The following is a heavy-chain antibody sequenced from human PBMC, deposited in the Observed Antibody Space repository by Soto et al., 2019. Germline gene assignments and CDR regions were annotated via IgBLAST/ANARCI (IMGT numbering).Heavy chain of an antibody. CDR3: AKDGYCSSTSCYGREWVY. D-gene: IGHD2-2*01. CDR1: GFTFSSYA. Sequence: EVQLLESGGGLVQPGGSLRLSCAASGFTFSSYAMSWVRQAPGKGLEWVSAISGSGGSTYYADSVKGRFTISRDNSKNTLYLQMNSLRAEDTAVYYCAKDGYCSSTSCYGREWVYWGQGTLVTVSS. CDR2: ISGSGGST. J-gene: IGHJ4*02. V-gene: IGHV3-23*01.